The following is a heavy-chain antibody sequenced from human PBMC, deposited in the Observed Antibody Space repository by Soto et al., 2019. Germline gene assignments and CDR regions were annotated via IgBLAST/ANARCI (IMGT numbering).Heavy chain of an antibody. CDR2: IYYSGST. V-gene: IGHV4-39*01. CDR3: ARQAMITFGGVIARIYYFDY. J-gene: IGHJ4*02. CDR1: GGSISSSIYY. Sequence: SETLSLTCTVSGGSISSSIYYWGWIRQPPGKGLEWIGSIYYSGSTYYNPSLKSRVTISVDTSKNQFSLKLSSVTAADTAVYYCARQAMITFGGVIARIYYFDYWGQGTLVTVSS. D-gene: IGHD3-16*02.